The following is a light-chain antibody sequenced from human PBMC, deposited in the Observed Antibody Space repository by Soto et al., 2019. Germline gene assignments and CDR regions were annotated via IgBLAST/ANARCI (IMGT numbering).Light chain of an antibody. J-gene: IGKJ5*01. CDR1: QGISSF. V-gene: IGKV1-27*01. Sequence: DIQVTQSPSSLSASVGDRVTITCRASQGISSFVAWYQQKPGKVPRLLISGASTLQSGVPSRFSGSGSGTDFTLTITSLQPEDVATYYCQKYSSVITFGQGTRLEIK. CDR2: GAS. CDR3: QKYSSVIT.